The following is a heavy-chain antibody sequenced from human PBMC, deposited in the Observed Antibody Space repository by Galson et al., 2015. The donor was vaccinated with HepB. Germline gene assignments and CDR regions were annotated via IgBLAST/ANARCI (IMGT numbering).Heavy chain of an antibody. CDR3: AKHKLTVTVVDPADAFDI. CDR1: EFTFSSYA. J-gene: IGHJ3*02. CDR2: ISGRGGST. V-gene: IGHV3-23*01. Sequence: SLRLSCAASEFTFSSYAMRWVRQAPGKGLEWVSGISGRGGSTYYADSVEGRFTISRDNFENTLFLQMNSLRAEDTAVYYCAKHKLTVTVVDPADAFDIWGQGTVVTVSS. D-gene: IGHD3-22*01.